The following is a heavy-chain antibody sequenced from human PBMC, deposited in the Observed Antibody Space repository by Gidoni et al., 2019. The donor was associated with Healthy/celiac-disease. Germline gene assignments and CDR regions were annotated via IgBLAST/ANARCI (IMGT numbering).Heavy chain of an antibody. Sequence: QVQLVQSGAEVKKPGSSVKVSCKASGGTFSSYAISWVRQAPGQGLEWMGGIIPIFGTANYAQKFQGRVTITADESTSTAYMELSSLRSEDTAVYYCAIGRIGTYCGGDCYSDFDYWGQGTLVTVSS. J-gene: IGHJ4*02. D-gene: IGHD2-21*01. CDR2: IIPIFGTA. CDR1: GGTFSSYA. CDR3: AIGRIGTYCGGDCYSDFDY. V-gene: IGHV1-69*01.